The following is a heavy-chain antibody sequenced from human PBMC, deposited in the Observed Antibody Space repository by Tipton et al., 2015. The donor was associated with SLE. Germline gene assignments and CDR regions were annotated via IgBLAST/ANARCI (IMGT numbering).Heavy chain of an antibody. D-gene: IGHD1-1*01. V-gene: IGHV4-4*09. CDR3: ARHQHGTTYDY. J-gene: IGHJ4*02. Sequence: TLSLTCTVSGGSISGYYWSWIRQPPGKGLEWIGNIFTSGSTNYNPSLKSRVTMSIDTSKNQFSLRLSSVTAADTAMYYCARHQHGTTYDYWGQGTLVTVSS. CDR1: GGSISGYY. CDR2: IFTSGST.